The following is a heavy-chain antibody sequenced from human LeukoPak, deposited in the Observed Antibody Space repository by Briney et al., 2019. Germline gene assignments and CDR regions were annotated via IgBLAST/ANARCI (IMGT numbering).Heavy chain of an antibody. CDR2: ISSNGGST. V-gene: IGHV3-64*01. CDR3: ARVGYYSGYYGMDV. CDR1: GFTFSSYA. D-gene: IGHD3-3*01. J-gene: IGHJ6*02. Sequence: TGGSLRLSCAASGFTFSSYAMYWVRQAPGKGLEYVSAISSNGGSTYSANSVKGRFIISRDNSKNTLYLQMGSLRAEDMAVYYCARVGYYSGYYGMDVWGQGTTVTVSS.